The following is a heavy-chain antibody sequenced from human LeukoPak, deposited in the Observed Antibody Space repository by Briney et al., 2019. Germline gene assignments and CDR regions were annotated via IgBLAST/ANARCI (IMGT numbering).Heavy chain of an antibody. V-gene: IGHV3-48*02. CDR3: AREIYDSSGYYLLDY. D-gene: IGHD3-22*01. J-gene: IGHJ4*02. CDR1: GFTFRSYS. CDR2: ISSSNVNI. Sequence: SGRSLRLSCAASGFTFRSYSMNWVRQAPGKGLEWVSYISSSNVNIYYADSVKGRFTISRDNAKNSLYLQMNSLRDEDTAVYYCAREIYDSSGYYLLDYWGQGTLVTVSS.